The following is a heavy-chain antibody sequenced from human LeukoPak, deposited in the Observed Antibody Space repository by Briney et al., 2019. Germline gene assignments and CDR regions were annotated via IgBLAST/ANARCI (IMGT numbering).Heavy chain of an antibody. V-gene: IGHV3-66*01. CDR3: ARSYYGSGSYSPVFDY. J-gene: IGHJ4*02. CDR2: MYSVGST. CDR1: GFTVSNNY. Sequence: GGSLRLSCAAFGFTVSNNYMTWVRQPPGKGLEWVSVMYSVGSTYYADSVKGRFTISRDNSKNTLYLQMNSLRAEDTAVYYCARSYYGSGSYSPVFDYWGQGTLVTVSS. D-gene: IGHD3-10*01.